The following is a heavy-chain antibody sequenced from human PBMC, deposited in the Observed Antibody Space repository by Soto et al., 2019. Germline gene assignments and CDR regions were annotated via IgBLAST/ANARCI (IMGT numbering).Heavy chain of an antibody. CDR1: GFTFSSYA. D-gene: IGHD2-15*01. J-gene: IGHJ1*01. V-gene: IGHV3-30-3*01. CDR3: ASDRCSGGSCYLNFQH. CDR2: ISYDGSNK. Sequence: PGGSLRLSCAASGFTFSSYAMHWVRQAPGKGLEWVAVISYDGSNKYYADSVKGRFTISRDNSKNTLYLQMNSLRAEDTAVYYCASDRCSGGSCYLNFQHWGQGTLGTVSS.